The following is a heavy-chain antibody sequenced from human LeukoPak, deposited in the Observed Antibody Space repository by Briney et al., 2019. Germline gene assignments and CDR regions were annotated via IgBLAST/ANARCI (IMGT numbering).Heavy chain of an antibody. CDR3: ARDPGYCSSTSCYGNWFDP. D-gene: IGHD2-2*03. CDR2: ISTYNGNT. J-gene: IGHJ5*02. Sequence: ASVKVSCKASGYTFTSYGISWVRQAPGQGLEWMGWISTYNGNTNYAQKLQGRVTMTTDTSTSTAYMELRSLRSDDTAVYYCARDPGYCSSTSCYGNWFDPWGQGTLVTVSS. V-gene: IGHV1-18*01. CDR1: GYTFTSYG.